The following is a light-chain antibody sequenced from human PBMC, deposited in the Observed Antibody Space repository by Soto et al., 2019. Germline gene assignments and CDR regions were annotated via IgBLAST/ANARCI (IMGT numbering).Light chain of an antibody. CDR1: SSNIGAGYD. CDR3: LSYDRSLRSLYS. V-gene: IGLV1-40*01. Sequence: QSVLTQPPSVSGSPGQRVTISCSGSSSNIGAGYDVHWYQQLPGTAPKLLISGNHNRPSGVPDRFSGSKSGTSASLAITGLEAEDEADYYCLSYDRSLRSLYSFGTGTKVTVL. CDR2: GNH. J-gene: IGLJ1*01.